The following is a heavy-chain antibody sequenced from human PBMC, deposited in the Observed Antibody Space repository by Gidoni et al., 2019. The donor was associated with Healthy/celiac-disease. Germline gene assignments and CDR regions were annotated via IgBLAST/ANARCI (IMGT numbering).Heavy chain of an antibody. V-gene: IGHV3-30-3*01. Sequence: QVQLVESGGGVVQPGRSLRLSSAASGFTSIRYAMHWVRQAPGKGLGWVAVISYDGSNKYYADSVKGRFTISRDNSKNTLYLQMNSLRAEDTAVYYCARDGIAAPDYWGQGTLVTVSS. D-gene: IGHD6-13*01. CDR2: ISYDGSNK. CDR1: GFTSIRYA. J-gene: IGHJ4*02. CDR3: ARDGIAAPDY.